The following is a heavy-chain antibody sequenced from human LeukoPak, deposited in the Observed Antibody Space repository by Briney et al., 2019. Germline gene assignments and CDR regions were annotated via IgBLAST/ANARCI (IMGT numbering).Heavy chain of an antibody. CDR3: AGGPVAVAGTFDY. CDR1: GFTVSSNY. Sequence: PGGSLRLSCAASGFTVSSNYMSWVRQAPGKGLEWVSVIYSGGSTYYADSVKGRFTISRDNSKNTLYLQMNSLRAEDTAVYYCAGGPVAVAGTFDYWGQGTLVTVSS. J-gene: IGHJ4*02. D-gene: IGHD6-19*01. V-gene: IGHV3-53*01. CDR2: IYSGGST.